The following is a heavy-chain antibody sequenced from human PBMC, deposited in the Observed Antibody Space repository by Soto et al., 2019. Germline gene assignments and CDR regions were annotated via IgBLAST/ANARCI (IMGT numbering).Heavy chain of an antibody. CDR1: GGSFSGYY. D-gene: IGHD2-2*01. J-gene: IGHJ5*02. V-gene: IGHV4-34*01. Sequence: QVQLQQWGAGLLKPSETLSLTCAVYGGSFSGYYWSWIRQPPGKGVEWIGEINHSGSTNYNPSLKSRVTISVDTSKNQFSLKLSSVTAADTAVYYCAKEYCSSTSCYSWFDPWGQGTLVTVSS. CDR2: INHSGST. CDR3: AKEYCSSTSCYSWFDP.